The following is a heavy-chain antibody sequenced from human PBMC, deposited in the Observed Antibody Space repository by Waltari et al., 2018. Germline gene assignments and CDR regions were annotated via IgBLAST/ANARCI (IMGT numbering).Heavy chain of an antibody. CDR2: INHSGST. Sequence: QVQLQQWGAGLLKPSETLSLTCAVYGGSFSGYYWSWIRQPPGKGLEWIGEINHSGSTNYNPSLKSRVTISVDTSKNQFSLKLSSVTAADTAVYYCARARKLGWYFDLWGRGTLVTVSS. V-gene: IGHV4-34*01. CDR1: GGSFSGYY. J-gene: IGHJ2*01. CDR3: ARARKLGWYFDL. D-gene: IGHD7-27*01.